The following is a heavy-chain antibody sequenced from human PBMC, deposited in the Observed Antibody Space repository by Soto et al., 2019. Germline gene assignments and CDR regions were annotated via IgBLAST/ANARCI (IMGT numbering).Heavy chain of an antibody. CDR2: SRNKDNSYYT. D-gene: IGHD1-26*01. V-gene: IGHV3-72*01. CDR1: GFTFSGYY. J-gene: IGHJ4*02. Sequence: EVQLVESGGGLVQPGGSLRLSCAASGFTFSGYYMDWVRQAPGKGLEWIGRSRNKDNSYYTEYAASVKGRFIISRDESRNSLYLQKNSLKTEDTAVYYCARSSGSYRRGLDYWGQGTLVTVSS. CDR3: ARSSGSYRRGLDY.